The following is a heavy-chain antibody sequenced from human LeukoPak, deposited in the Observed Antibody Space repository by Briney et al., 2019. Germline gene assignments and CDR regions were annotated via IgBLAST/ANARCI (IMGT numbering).Heavy chain of an antibody. D-gene: IGHD6-13*01. CDR1: GFTFSSYA. CDR2: ISGSGGST. Sequence: GGSLRLSCAASGFTFSSYAMSWVRQAPGKGLEWVSAISGSGGSTYYADSVKGRFTISRDNSKNTLYLQMNSLRAEDTAVYYCAKVKLRRIAAAGTPYYFDYWGQGTLVTVSS. CDR3: AKVKLRRIAAAGTPYYFDY. J-gene: IGHJ4*02. V-gene: IGHV3-23*01.